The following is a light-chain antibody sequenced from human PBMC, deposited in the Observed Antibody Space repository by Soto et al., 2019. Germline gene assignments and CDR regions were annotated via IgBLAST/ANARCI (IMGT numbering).Light chain of an antibody. CDR3: SSYTSNSTLV. J-gene: IGLJ3*02. CDR2: EVS. CDR1: SSDVGAYNY. V-gene: IGLV2-14*01. Sequence: QSALTQPASVSGSPGQSITISCTGTSSDVGAYNYVSWYQQHPDKAPKLMIFEVSDRPSGVSNRFSGSTSGNTASLTISGLQAEDEADYFCSSYTSNSTLVFGGGTKVTVL.